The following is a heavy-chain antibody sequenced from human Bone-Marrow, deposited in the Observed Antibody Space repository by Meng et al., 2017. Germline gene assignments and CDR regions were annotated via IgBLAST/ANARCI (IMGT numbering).Heavy chain of an antibody. CDR2: LIPVLNKA. CDR3: ARGRGNQPLFDF. J-gene: IGHJ4*02. V-gene: IGHV1-69*16. CDR1: GGSFSTYT. Sequence: QVQLVQSGAEVKKPGSSVKVACMTSGGSFSTYTFSWVRQAPGQGLEWMGGLIPVLNKAKSAPRFQDRVTFTADETTTTAYMELSSLTFEDTAVYFCARGRGNQPLFDFWGQGTLVTVSS. D-gene: IGHD2/OR15-2a*01.